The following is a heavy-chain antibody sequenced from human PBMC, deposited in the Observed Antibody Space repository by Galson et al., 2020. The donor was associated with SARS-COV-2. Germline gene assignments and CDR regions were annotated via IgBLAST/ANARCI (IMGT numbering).Heavy chain of an antibody. J-gene: IGHJ4*02. D-gene: IGHD7-27*01. CDR1: GFTFSSYS. CDR3: ARGEMGNEYCDD. CDR2: IYSEGSST. Sequence: GGSLRLSCAASGFTFSSYSMHWVRQAPGKGLLWVSRIYSEGSSTSYADSVKGRFTISGDNAKNTLYLQMNSLRAEDTAVYYCARGEMGNEYCDDWGQGTLVTVSS. V-gene: IGHV3-74*01.